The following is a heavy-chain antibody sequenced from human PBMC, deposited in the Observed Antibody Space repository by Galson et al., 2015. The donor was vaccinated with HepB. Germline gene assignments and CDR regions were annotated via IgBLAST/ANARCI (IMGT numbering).Heavy chain of an antibody. D-gene: IGHD6-19*01. V-gene: IGHV5-10-1*01. J-gene: IGHJ6*02. CDR1: GYSFTSYW. CDR3: ARRRVAVAEASYYYYYGMDV. CDR2: IDPSDSYT. Sequence: QSGAEVKKPGESLRISCKGSGYSFTSYWISWVRQMPGKGLEWMGRIDPSDSYTNYSPSFQGHVTISADKSISTAYLQWSSLKASDTAMYYCARRRVAVAEASYYYYYGMDVWGQGTTVTVSS.